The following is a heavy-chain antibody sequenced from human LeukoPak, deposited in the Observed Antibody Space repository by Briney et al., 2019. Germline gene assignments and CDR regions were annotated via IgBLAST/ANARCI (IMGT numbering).Heavy chain of an antibody. Sequence: PSETLSLTCTVSGGSISSSSYYWGWIRQPPGKGLEWIGSIYYSGSTYYNPSLKSRVTISVDTSKNQFSLKLSSVTAADTAVYYCARRAKPKYCSSTSCPERAEYFQHWGQGTLVTVSS. D-gene: IGHD2-2*01. J-gene: IGHJ1*01. CDR2: IYYSGST. V-gene: IGHV4-39*01. CDR3: ARRAKPKYCSSTSCPERAEYFQH. CDR1: GGSISSSSYY.